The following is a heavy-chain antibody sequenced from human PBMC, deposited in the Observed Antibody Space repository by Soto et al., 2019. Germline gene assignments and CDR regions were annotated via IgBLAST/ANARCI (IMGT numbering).Heavy chain of an antibody. CDR3: ASLRHSPSYYYYYGMDV. CDR2: INAGNGNT. CDR1: GYTFTIYA. V-gene: IGHV1-3*01. D-gene: IGHD5-18*01. Sequence: QVQLVQSGAEVKKPGASVKVSCKASGYTFTIYAMHWVRQAPGQRLEWMGWINAGNGNTKYSQKFRGRVTITRDTSASTAYMELSSLRSEDTAVYYCASLRHSPSYYYYYGMDVWGQGTTVTVSS. J-gene: IGHJ6*02.